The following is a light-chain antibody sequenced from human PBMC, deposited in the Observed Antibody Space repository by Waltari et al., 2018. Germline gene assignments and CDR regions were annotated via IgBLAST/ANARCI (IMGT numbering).Light chain of an antibody. CDR2: AAS. CDR1: QSVSRN. CDR3: QQFNDWPRT. V-gene: IGKV3-15*01. J-gene: IGKJ1*01. Sequence: EVVMTQSPATLSVSPGESATLSFRASQSVSRNVVWYQQRPGRAPRPLIYAASTRATDTPARFSGSGSGTEFSLTISSLQSEDFAVYYCQQFNDWPRTFGQGTRVEIK.